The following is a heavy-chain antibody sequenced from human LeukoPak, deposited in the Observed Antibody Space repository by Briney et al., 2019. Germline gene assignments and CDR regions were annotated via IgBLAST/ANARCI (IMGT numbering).Heavy chain of an antibody. CDR3: AAQMSGYYYYYMDV. CDR2: IRYDGSNK. V-gene: IGHV3-30*02. D-gene: IGHD1-26*01. CDR1: GFTFSSYG. Sequence: GGSLRLSCAASGFTFSSYGMHWVRQAPGKGPEWVAFIRYDGSNKYYADSVKGRFTISRDNSKNTLYLQMNSLRAEDTAVYYCAAQMSGYYYYYMDVWGKGTTVTVSS. J-gene: IGHJ6*03.